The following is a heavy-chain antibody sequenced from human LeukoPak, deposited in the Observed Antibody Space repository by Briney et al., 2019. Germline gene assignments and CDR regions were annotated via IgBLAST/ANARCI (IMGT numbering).Heavy chain of an antibody. CDR3: SRDRDPQWLVPFDL. V-gene: IGHV4-4*07. D-gene: IGHD6-19*01. CDR1: GCSISSYY. J-gene: IGHJ5*02. CDR2: IFTSGST. Sequence: PSETLSLTCTVSGCSISSYYWSWLRQPAGKGLEWIGRIFTSGSTNYDPPLKSRVTMSVDTSKNQFSLKLSSVTAADTAVYYCSRDRDPQWLVPFDLWREGTLVSVPS.